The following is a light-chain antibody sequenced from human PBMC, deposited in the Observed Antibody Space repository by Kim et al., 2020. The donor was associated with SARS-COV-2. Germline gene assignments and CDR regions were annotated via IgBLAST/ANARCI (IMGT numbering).Light chain of an antibody. V-gene: IGKV1-39*01. CDR2: ATS. CDR3: QQGYRTPLT. J-gene: IGKJ4*01. CDR1: QSVSNY. Sequence: DIQMTQSPSSLSASVGDRVTITCRASQSVSNYLNWYQQKPGKAPKLLIYATSGLESGVPSRFSGSGFGTDFTLTISGLQREDFATYFCQQGYRTPLTFGGGTKVEIK.